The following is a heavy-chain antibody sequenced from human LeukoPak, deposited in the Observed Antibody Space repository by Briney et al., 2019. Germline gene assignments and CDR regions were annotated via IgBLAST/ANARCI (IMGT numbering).Heavy chain of an antibody. J-gene: IGHJ4*02. CDR2: IKQDESEK. D-gene: IGHD1-26*01. V-gene: IGHV3-7*01. CDR3: ARVPFGIVGATTDY. CDR1: GFTFSSYW. Sequence: GGSLRLSCAASGFTFSSYWMSWVRQAPGKGLEWVSNIKQDESEKYYVDSVKGRFTISRDNAKNSLYLQMNSLRAEDTAVYYCARVPFGIVGATTDYWGQGTLVTVSS.